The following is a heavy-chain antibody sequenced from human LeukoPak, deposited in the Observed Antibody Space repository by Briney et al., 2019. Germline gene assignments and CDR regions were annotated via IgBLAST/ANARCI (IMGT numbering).Heavy chain of an antibody. Sequence: SGGPLRLSCAGSGFTFSSDSMNWVRQAPGKGLEWVSSISSTSGHIYYADSVKGRFTISRDNAKNSLYLQMNSLRAEDTAVYYCASNPPDIAVDGAEYFQHWGQGTLVTVSS. D-gene: IGHD6-19*01. CDR1: GFTFSSDS. V-gene: IGHV3-21*01. J-gene: IGHJ1*01. CDR2: ISSTSGHI. CDR3: ASNPPDIAVDGAEYFQH.